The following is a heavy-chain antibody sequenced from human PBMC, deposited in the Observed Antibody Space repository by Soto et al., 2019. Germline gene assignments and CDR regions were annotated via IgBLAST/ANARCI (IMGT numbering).Heavy chain of an antibody. CDR1: GFTFSNHA. V-gene: IGHV3-23*01. J-gene: IGHJ5*02. Sequence: EVQLLESGGGLVQPGGSLRLSCAASGFTFSNHAMSWVRQAPGKGLEWVSAISGNGISTYCADSVRGRFTISRDNSKNTLYLQMNRLRADDTAVYYCARDAIAMVRGTNNWFDPWGQGTLVTVST. CDR2: ISGNGIST. CDR3: ARDAIAMVRGTNNWFDP. D-gene: IGHD3-10*01.